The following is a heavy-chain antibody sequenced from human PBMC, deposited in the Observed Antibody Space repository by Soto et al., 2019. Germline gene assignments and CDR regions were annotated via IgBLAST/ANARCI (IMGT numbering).Heavy chain of an antibody. V-gene: IGHV1-69*02. J-gene: IGHJ3*02. CDR2: IIPILGIA. D-gene: IGHD6-13*01. CDR1: GGTFSSYT. CDR3: ATPPGYSIRADFGAFDI. Sequence: SVKVSCKASGGTFSSYTISWVRQAPGQGLEWMGRIIPILGIANYAQKFQGRVTITADKSTSTAYMELSSLRSEDTAVYYCATPPGYSIRADFGAFDIWGQGTMVTGSS.